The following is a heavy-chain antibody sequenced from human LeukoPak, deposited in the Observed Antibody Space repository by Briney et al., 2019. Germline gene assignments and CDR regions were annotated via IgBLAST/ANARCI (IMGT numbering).Heavy chain of an antibody. J-gene: IGHJ4*02. Sequence: WIRQPPGKGLEWIGSIYYSGSTYHNPSLKSRVTISVDTSKNQFSLKLSSVTAADTAVYYCARHQSVAGPFDYWGQGTLVTVSS. V-gene: IGHV4-39*01. CDR2: IYYSGST. CDR3: ARHQSVAGPFDY. D-gene: IGHD6-19*01.